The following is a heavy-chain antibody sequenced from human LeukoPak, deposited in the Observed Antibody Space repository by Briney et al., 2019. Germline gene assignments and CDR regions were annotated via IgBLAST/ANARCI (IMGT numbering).Heavy chain of an antibody. CDR1: GFTFSGYG. J-gene: IGHJ4*02. CDR2: ISYDGSNT. V-gene: IGHV3-30*03. CDR3: ARDQTAVTGVWGTIDF. D-gene: IGHD2-8*02. Sequence: GGSLRLSCTASGFTFSGYGMHWVRQAPGMGLEWVAIISYDGSNTFYGDSVKGRFTISRDNSKKTLYLQMNSLRTEDTAVYYCARDQTAVTGVWGTIDFWGQGTLVTVSS.